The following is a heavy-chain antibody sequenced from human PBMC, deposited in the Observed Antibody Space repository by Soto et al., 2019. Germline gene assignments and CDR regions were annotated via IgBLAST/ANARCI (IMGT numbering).Heavy chain of an antibody. CDR2: IIPIFGTA. V-gene: IGHV1-69*01. CDR3: AAGKGYCSGCSCATSYYYYYYGMDV. J-gene: IGHJ6*02. Sequence: QVQLVQSGAEVKKPGSSVKVSCKASGGTFSSYAISWVRQAPGQGLEWMGGIIPIFGTANYAQKFQGRVTITADESTSTAYMELSSLRSEDTAVYYCAAGKGYCSGCSCATSYYYYYYGMDVWGQGTTVTVSS. D-gene: IGHD2-15*01. CDR1: GGTFSSYA.